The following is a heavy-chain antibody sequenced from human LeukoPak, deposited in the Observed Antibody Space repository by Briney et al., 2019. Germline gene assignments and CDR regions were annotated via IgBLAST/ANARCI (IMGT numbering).Heavy chain of an antibody. CDR1: GGSISYYY. D-gene: IGHD3-10*01. CDR3: ATTYYYGSGSYSLVY. V-gene: IGHV4-59*01. Sequence: SETLSLTCTVSGGSISYYYWSWIRQPPGKGLEWIGYIYYSGSTNYNPSLRSRATISVDTSKNQFSLKLSSVTAADTAVYYCATTYYYGSGSYSLVYWGQGTLVTVSS. J-gene: IGHJ4*02. CDR2: IYYSGST.